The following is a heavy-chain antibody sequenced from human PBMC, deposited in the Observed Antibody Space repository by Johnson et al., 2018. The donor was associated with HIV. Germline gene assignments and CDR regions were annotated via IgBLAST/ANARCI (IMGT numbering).Heavy chain of an antibody. J-gene: IGHJ3*02. Sequence: QEQLVESGGGVVQPGRSLRLSCAASGFTFSSYAMHWVRQAPGKGLEWVAVISYEGSNKYYADSVKGRFTISRDNSKNTLYLQMNSRRAEDTAAHYCARSWGNDAFDIWGQGTMVTVSS. CDR2: ISYEGSNK. CDR1: GFTFSSYA. D-gene: IGHD7-27*01. V-gene: IGHV3-30*04. CDR3: ARSWGNDAFDI.